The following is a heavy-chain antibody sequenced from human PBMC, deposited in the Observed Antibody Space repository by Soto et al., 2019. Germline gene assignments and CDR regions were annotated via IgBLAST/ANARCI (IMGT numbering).Heavy chain of an antibody. Sequence: QLQLQESGPGLVKPSETLSLTCPVSGGSSSISSYYWGGIRQPPGKGRGWIGSIYYSGSTYYNPSLKSRVTISVDTPKNQFSLKLSSVTAADTAVYYCARHKSNFGRGGPLDPWGQGTLVTVSS. CDR2: IYYSGST. V-gene: IGHV4-39*01. D-gene: IGHD3-16*01. CDR3: ARHKSNFGRGGPLDP. J-gene: IGHJ5*02. CDR1: GGSSSISSYY.